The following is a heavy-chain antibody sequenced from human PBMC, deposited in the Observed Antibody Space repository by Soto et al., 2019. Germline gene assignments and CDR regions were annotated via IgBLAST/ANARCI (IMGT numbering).Heavy chain of an antibody. Sequence: SETLSLTCTVSGGSISSYYWSWIRQPPGKGLEWIGYIYYSGTTNYNPSLKSRVTISVDLSKNRFSLRLSSVTTADTALYYCARTTAVPNTLRSRYFFDYWGQGTLVTVSS. CDR2: IYYSGTT. J-gene: IGHJ4*02. CDR1: GGSISSYY. D-gene: IGHD4-17*01. V-gene: IGHV4-59*01. CDR3: ARTTAVPNTLRSRYFFDY.